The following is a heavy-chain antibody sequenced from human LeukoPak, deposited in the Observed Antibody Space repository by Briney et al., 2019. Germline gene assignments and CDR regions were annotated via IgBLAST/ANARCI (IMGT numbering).Heavy chain of an antibody. CDR1: GGSFGTYY. D-gene: IGHD6-6*01. V-gene: IGHV4-59*01. Sequence: SETLSLTCTVSGGSFGTYYWTWFRQSPGEGLEWIGYIYYNGSTNYNPSLKSRVTISVDTSQNQFSLRLTSVTAADTAVYYCARESGSYSSSYRFDSWGQGTLVTVSS. J-gene: IGHJ4*02. CDR2: IYYNGST. CDR3: ARESGSYSSSYRFDS.